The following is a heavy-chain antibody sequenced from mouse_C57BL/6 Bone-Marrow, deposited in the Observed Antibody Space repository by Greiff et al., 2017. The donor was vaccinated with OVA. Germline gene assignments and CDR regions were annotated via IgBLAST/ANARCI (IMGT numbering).Heavy chain of an antibody. CDR1: GYTFTDYY. CDR3: ANLTVSYFDY. J-gene: IGHJ2*01. CDR2: INPNNGGT. Sequence: VQLQQSGPELVKPGTSVKISCKASGYTFTDYYMNWVKQSHGKSLEWIGDINPNNGGTSYNQKFKGKATLTVDKSSSTAYMELRSLTSEDSAVYYCANLTVSYFDYWGQGTTLTVSS. D-gene: IGHD4-1*01. V-gene: IGHV1-26*01.